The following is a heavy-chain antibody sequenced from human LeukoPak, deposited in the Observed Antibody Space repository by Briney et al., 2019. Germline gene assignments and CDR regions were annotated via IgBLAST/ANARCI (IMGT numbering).Heavy chain of an antibody. V-gene: IGHV6-1*01. CDR2: TYYRSDWYI. CDR3: AREGSYFDY. CDR1: GDRVSSNSAA. Sequence: SQTLSLTCALSGDRVSSNSAAWNWIRQSPSRGLEWLGRTYYRSDWYIDYVVSVKSRVSITPDTAKNQFSLQLNSVTPEDTAIYYCAREGSYFDYWGQGTLVTVSS. J-gene: IGHJ4*02.